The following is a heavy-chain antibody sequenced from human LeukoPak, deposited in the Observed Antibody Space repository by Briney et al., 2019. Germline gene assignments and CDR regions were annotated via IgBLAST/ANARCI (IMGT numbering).Heavy chain of an antibody. CDR1: GYTFTSYG. CDR3: ARGNNWNDESYFDY. Sequence: ASVKVSCKASGYTFTSYGIIWVRQAPGQGLEWMGWISAYNGNTIYAQKLQGRVTMTTDTSTSTAYMELRSLRSDDTAVYYCARGNNWNDESYFDYWGQGTLVTVSS. D-gene: IGHD1-1*01. V-gene: IGHV1-18*01. CDR2: ISAYNGNT. J-gene: IGHJ4*02.